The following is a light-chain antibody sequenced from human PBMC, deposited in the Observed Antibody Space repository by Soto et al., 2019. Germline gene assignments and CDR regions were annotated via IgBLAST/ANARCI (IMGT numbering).Light chain of an antibody. CDR1: QGISSY. V-gene: IGKV1-9*01. CDR2: AAS. J-gene: IGKJ4*01. CDR3: QQLISYPRT. Sequence: DLQLTQSPSFLSASVGDRLTITCRASQGISSYLAWYQQKPGKAPNLLIYAASTLQTGVPSRFSGSGSGTGFTLTINSLRPEDFATYYCQQLISYPRTFGGGTKVEIK.